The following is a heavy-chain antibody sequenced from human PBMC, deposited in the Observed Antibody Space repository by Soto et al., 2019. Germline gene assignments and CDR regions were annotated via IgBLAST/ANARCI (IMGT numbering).Heavy chain of an antibody. CDR2: IYYSGST. Sequence: QVQLQESGPGLVKHSETLSLTCTVSGGSISSYYWSWIRQPPGKGLEWIGYIYYSGSTNYNPSLKSRVTISVDTSKNQFSLKLSSVTAADTAVYYCARGDCSGGSCYSFDYWGQGTLVTVSS. CDR1: GGSISSYY. D-gene: IGHD2-15*01. J-gene: IGHJ4*02. V-gene: IGHV4-59*01. CDR3: ARGDCSGGSCYSFDY.